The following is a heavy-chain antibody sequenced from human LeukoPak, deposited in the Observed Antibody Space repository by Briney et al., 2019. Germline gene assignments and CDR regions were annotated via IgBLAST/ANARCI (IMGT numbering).Heavy chain of an antibody. CDR1: GGSFSGYY. CDR3: ARGGYYGSGNDFRFDP. Sequence: SETLSLTCAVYGGSFSGYYRSWIRQPPGKGLEWIGYIYYSGSTNYKPSLKSRVTISVDASKNQFSLKLSSVTAADTAVYYCARGGYYGSGNDFRFDPWGQGTLVTVSS. J-gene: IGHJ5*02. CDR2: IYYSGST. V-gene: IGHV4-59*01. D-gene: IGHD3-10*01.